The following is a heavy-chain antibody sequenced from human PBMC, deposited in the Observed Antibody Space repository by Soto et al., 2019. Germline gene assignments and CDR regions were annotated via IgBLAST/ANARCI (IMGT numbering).Heavy chain of an antibody. CDR2: FDPEDGET. V-gene: IGHV1-24*01. CDR1: GYTLTELS. Sequence: GASVKVSCKVSGYTLTELSMHWVRQAPGKGLEWMGGFDPEDGETIYAQKFQGRVTMTEDTSTDTAYMELSSLRSEDTAVYYCATEYCGGDCCRYFQHWGQGTLVTVSS. CDR3: ATEYCGGDCCRYFQH. J-gene: IGHJ1*01. D-gene: IGHD2-21*02.